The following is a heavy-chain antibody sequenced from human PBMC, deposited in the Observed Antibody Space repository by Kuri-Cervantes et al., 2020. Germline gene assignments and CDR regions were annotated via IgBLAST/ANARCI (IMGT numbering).Heavy chain of an antibody. CDR2: ISYDGSNK. CDR1: ELSISTYW. CDR3: ARDGYCSSTSCPSFDY. J-gene: IGHJ4*02. V-gene: IGHV3-30*01. D-gene: IGHD2-2*03. Sequence: GESLKISCVVSELSISTYWMSWVRQAPGKGLEWVAVISYDGSNKYYADSVKGRFTISRDNSKNTLYLQMNSLRAEDTAVYYCARDGYCSSTSCPSFDYWGQGTLVTVSS.